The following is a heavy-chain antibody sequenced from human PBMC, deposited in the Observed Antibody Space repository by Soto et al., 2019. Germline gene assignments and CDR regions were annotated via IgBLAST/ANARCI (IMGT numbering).Heavy chain of an antibody. CDR2: ISTYNGNT. CDR3: ARDVGNGYGFGYGY. Sequence: QVQLVQSGAEVKKPGASVTVSCKVSGYTFTSYGITWVRQAPGQGLEWMGWISTYNGNTNYLQKLQGRVTMTTDTSTSTAYMELRNLRSDDTAVYYCARDVGNGYGFGYGYWGQGTLVTVSS. D-gene: IGHD5-18*01. V-gene: IGHV1-18*01. CDR1: GYTFTSYG. J-gene: IGHJ4*02.